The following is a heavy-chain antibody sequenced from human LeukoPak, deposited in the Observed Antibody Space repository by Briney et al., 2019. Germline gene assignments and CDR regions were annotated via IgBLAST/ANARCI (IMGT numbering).Heavy chain of an antibody. J-gene: IGHJ6*03. CDR2: IWYDGSNK. D-gene: IGHD6-6*01. V-gene: IGHV3-33*01. Sequence: GGSLRLSCAASGVTFSSYGMHWVRQAPGKGLEWVAVIWYDGSNKYYADSVKGRFTISRDNSKNTLYLQMNSLRAEDTAVYYCAREAARPGYYYYYMDVWGKGTTVTVSS. CDR3: AREAARPGYYYYYMDV. CDR1: GVTFSSYG.